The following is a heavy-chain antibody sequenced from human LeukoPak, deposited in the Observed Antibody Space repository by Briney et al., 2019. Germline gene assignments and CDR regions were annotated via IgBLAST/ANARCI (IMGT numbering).Heavy chain of an antibody. CDR2: ISAFTNNT. V-gene: IGHV1-18*01. CDR3: ARGGGFGEFLYFDY. J-gene: IGHJ4*02. Sequence: ASVKVSCKASGGTFSSYAISWVRQAPGQGLEWMGWISAFTNNTNYAQKVQGRVTLTTDTSTGTAYMELRSLRSDDTAVYYCARGGGFGEFLYFDYWGQGTLVTVSS. CDR1: GGTFSSYA. D-gene: IGHD3-10*01.